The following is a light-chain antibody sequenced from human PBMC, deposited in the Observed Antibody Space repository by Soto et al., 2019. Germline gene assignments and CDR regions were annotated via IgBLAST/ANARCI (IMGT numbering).Light chain of an antibody. J-gene: IGLJ1*01. CDR1: CSDIGGYKH. CDR3: SSYTSSTSLVI. CDR2: DAS. Sequence: QSALTQPASVSASPGQSITISCIGTCSDIGGYKHVSWYQQHPGKAPKLIIYDASSRPSGISNRFSASKSANTASLTISGLQADDEADYYCSSYTSSTSLVIFGAGTKLNVL. V-gene: IGLV2-14*03.